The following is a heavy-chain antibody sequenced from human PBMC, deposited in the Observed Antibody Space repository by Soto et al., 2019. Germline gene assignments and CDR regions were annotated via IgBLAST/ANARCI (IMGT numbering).Heavy chain of an antibody. CDR3: ARAHHVDQYYYYYYGMDV. J-gene: IGHJ6*02. CDR2: IIPIFGTA. V-gene: IGHV1-69*06. Sequence: QVQLVQSGAEGKKPGSSVKVSCKASGGTFSSYAISWVRQAPGQGLEWMGGIIPIFGTANYAQKFQGRVTITADKSTSTAYMELSSLRSEDTAVYYCARAHHVDQYYYYYYGMDVWGQGTTVTVSS. CDR1: GGTFSSYA.